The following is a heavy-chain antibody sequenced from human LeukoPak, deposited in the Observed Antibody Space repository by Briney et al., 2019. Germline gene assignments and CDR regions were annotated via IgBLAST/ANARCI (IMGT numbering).Heavy chain of an antibody. Sequence: PGGSLRLSCAASGFTFSSYSMNWVRQAPGKGLEWVSYISSSSSTIYYADSVKGRFTISRDNAKNSLYLQMNSLRAEDTAVYYCARDQSFFAIAMIVVVGDPMDVWGQGTTVTVSS. CDR3: ARDQSFFAIAMIVVVGDPMDV. CDR2: ISSSSSTI. J-gene: IGHJ6*02. D-gene: IGHD3-22*01. CDR1: GFTFSSYS. V-gene: IGHV3-48*01.